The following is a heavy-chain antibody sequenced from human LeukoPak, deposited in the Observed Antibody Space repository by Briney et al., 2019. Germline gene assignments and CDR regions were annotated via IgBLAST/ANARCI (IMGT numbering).Heavy chain of an antibody. CDR1: GGSISSSSYS. D-gene: IGHD2-2*01. CDR3: ARLAGLDKRSGYQLPKPYYLDV. J-gene: IGHJ6*03. Sequence: PSETHSLTCTVSGGSISSSSYSWGWIRQPPGKGLEWIGTILYSGSTHYTPSLKSRVTISVDTSKNQFSLKLTSVTAADTAVYYCARLAGLDKRSGYQLPKPYYLDVWGKGTTVTVSS. V-gene: IGHV4-39*07. CDR2: ILYSGST.